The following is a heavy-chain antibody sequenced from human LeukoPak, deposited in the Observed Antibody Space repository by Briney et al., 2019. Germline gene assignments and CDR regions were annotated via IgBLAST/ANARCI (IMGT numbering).Heavy chain of an antibody. J-gene: IGHJ6*02. CDR1: GYTLTELS. CDR3: ATVGYYYGSGSYYKFSYYGMDV. CDR2: FDPEDGET. D-gene: IGHD3-10*01. Sequence: GASVKVSFTFSGYTLTELSMHWVRKAPGKGLEWMGGFDPEDGETIYAQKFQGRVTMTEDTSTDTAYMELSSLRSEDTAVYYCATVGYYYGSGSYYKFSYYGMDVWGQGTTVTASS. V-gene: IGHV1-24*01.